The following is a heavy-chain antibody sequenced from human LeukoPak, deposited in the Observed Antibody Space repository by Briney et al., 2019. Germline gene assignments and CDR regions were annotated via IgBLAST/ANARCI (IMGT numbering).Heavy chain of an antibody. V-gene: IGHV4-4*07. J-gene: IGHJ4*02. CDR2: IYTSGTT. Sequence: PSETLSPTCTVSGGSISSYFWSWIRQPAGKGLEWVGRIYTSGTTSYNASLKSRVTMSVDTSKNQFSLKLSSVTAADTAVYYCARDRGSGIDYWGQGTLVTVSS. CDR3: ARDRGSGIDY. CDR1: GGSISSYF. D-gene: IGHD3-10*01.